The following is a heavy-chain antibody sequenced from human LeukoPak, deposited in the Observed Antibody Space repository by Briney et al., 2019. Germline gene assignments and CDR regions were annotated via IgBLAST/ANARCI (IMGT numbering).Heavy chain of an antibody. CDR3: AKDSGSGLRSGSPLGY. Sequence: SLRLSCAASGFTFDDYAMQWVRQAPGKGLEWVSGISWNSGSIGYADSVKGRFTISRDNAKNSLYLQMNSLRAEDTALYYCAKDSGSGLRSGSPLGYWGQGTLVTVSS. J-gene: IGHJ4*02. CDR2: ISWNSGSI. D-gene: IGHD3-10*01. V-gene: IGHV3-9*01. CDR1: GFTFDDYA.